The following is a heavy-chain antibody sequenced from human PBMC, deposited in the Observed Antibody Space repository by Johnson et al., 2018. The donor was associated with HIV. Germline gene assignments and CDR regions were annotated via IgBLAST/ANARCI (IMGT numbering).Heavy chain of an antibody. CDR1: GFTFDNYG. D-gene: IGHD4-17*01. CDR3: AKDRVEVGYGDYCASDM. Sequence: VQLVESGGRVVRPGESLRLSCEASGFTFDNYGMSWVRQGPGKGLEWVSGSSWNGGRTSYADSVKGRFIISRDNAKNSLYLQMNRLRVEDTALSSCAKDRVEVGYGDYCASDMWGRVTMVIVSS. CDR2: SSWNGGRT. V-gene: IGHV3-20*04. J-gene: IGHJ3*02.